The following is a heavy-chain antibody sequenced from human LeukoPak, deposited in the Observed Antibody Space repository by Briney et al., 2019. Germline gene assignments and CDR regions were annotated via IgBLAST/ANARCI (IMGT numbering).Heavy chain of an antibody. J-gene: IGHJ6*03. CDR1: GGSLNGGGFY. CDR3: ARVRVQPGADSGVYNYMDV. D-gene: IGHD1-1*01. V-gene: IGHV4-61*02. Sequence: PSETLSLTCTVSGGSLNGGGFYWSWIRQPAGKGLEWLGRIYTTGSTKYNPSLKSRVTLSADTSKNQFSLKLTSMTAADTAVYYCARVRVQPGADSGVYNYMDVWGKGATVTVSS. CDR2: IYTTGST.